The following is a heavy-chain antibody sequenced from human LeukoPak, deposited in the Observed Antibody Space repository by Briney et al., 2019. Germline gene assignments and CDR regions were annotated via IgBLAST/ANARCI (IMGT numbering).Heavy chain of an antibody. Sequence: GGSLRLSCAGSGFTFSHFWMSWVRQAPGQGLERVAYIKKTGIESYYLDSVKGRFTITRDNNRNSLFLQMYSLRAEDTAVYFCARENGYCSGSDCYSYFDSWGQGTLVTVSS. CDR1: GFTFSHFW. J-gene: IGHJ4*02. V-gene: IGHV3-7*01. CDR2: IKKTGIES. CDR3: ARENGYCSGSDCYSYFDS. D-gene: IGHD2-15*01.